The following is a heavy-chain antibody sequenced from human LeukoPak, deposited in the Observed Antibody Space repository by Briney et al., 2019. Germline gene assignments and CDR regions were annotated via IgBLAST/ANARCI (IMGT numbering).Heavy chain of an antibody. CDR1: GYSFTSYW. Sequence: GESLKISCKGSGYSFTSYWIGWVRQMPGKGLEWMGIIYPGDSDTRYSPSFQGQVTISADKSISTAYLQWSSLKASGTAMYYCARLEGSSWSSYYYYGMDVWGQGTTVTVSS. J-gene: IGHJ6*02. CDR2: IYPGDSDT. D-gene: IGHD6-13*01. CDR3: ARLEGSSWSSYYYYGMDV. V-gene: IGHV5-51*01.